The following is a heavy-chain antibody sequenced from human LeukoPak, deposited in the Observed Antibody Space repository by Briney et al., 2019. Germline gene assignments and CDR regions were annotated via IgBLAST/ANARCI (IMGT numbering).Heavy chain of an antibody. D-gene: IGHD4-23*01. CDR2: INPSGGST. Sequence: ASVKVSCKASGYTFTGYYMHWVRQAPGQGLEWMGIINPSGGSTSYAQKFQGRVTMTRDTSTSTVYMELSSLRSEDTAVYYCARDNSVVPSDYWGQGTLVTVSS. V-gene: IGHV1-46*01. J-gene: IGHJ4*02. CDR1: GYTFTGYY. CDR3: ARDNSVVPSDY.